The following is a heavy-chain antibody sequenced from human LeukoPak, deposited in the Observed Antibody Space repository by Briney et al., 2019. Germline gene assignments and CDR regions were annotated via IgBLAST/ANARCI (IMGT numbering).Heavy chain of an antibody. V-gene: IGHV4-39*02. CDR1: GGSISSISSNNYH. Sequence: TSETLSLTCIVSGGSISSISSNNYHWGWIRQPPGKGLEWIGSIYYSGSTYYNPSLKSRVTISVDTSKNQFSLKLSSVTAADTALYYCAREVGVVTAHGIDVWGQGTTVTVSS. CDR3: AREVGVVTAHGIDV. J-gene: IGHJ6*02. D-gene: IGHD4-23*01. CDR2: IYYSGST.